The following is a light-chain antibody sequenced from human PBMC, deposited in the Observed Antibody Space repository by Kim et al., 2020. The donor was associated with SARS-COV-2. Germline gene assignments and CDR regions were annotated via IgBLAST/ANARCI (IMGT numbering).Light chain of an antibody. V-gene: IGLV3-9*01. CDR3: QVWDSSTENVV. J-gene: IGLJ2*01. CDR2: RDS. Sequence: SYELTQPLSVSVALGQTARITCGGNNIGSKNVHWYQQKPGQAPVLVIYRDSNRPSGIPERFSGSNSGNTATLTISRAQAGDEADYYCQVWDSSTENVVFGGGTQLTVL. CDR1: NIGSKN.